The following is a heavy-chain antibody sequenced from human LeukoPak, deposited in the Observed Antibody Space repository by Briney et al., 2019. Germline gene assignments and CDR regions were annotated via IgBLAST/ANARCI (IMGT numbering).Heavy chain of an antibody. D-gene: IGHD4-17*01. CDR3: ARVKDDYGDYYFDY. CDR2: INTNTGNP. V-gene: IGHV7-4-1*02. CDR1: GYAFTSYG. Sequence: ASVKVSCTASGYAFTSYGISWVRQAPGQGLEWMGWINTNTGNPTYAQGFTGRFVFSLDTSVSTAYLQISSLKAEDTAVYYCARVKDDYGDYYFDYWGQGTLVTVSS. J-gene: IGHJ4*02.